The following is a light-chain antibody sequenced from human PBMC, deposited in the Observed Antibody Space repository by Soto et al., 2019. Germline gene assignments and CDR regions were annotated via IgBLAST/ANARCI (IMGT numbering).Light chain of an antibody. CDR1: QSISSY. J-gene: IGKJ4*01. Sequence: DIQMTQSPSSLSASVGDRVTITCRASQSISSYLNWYQQKPGKAPKLLIYAASSLQSGVPSRFSGSGSGTDFTLTISSLLAEDVAVYYCQQYYSNPSFGGGTKVEMK. CDR2: AAS. CDR3: QQYYSNPS. V-gene: IGKV1-39*01.